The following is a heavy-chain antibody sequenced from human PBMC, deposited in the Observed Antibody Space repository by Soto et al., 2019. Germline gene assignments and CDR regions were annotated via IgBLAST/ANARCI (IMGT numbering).Heavy chain of an antibody. J-gene: IGHJ4*02. D-gene: IGHD4-17*01. CDR2: ISAYNGNT. CDR3: ARSDYGNYVFDY. CDR1: GYTFTSYG. Sequence: ASVKVSCKASGYTFTSYGISWVRQAPGQGLEWMGWISAYNGNTNYAQKLQGRVTMTTDTSTSTAYMDLRSLRSDDTAVYYCARSDYGNYVFDYWGQGTLVTVSS. V-gene: IGHV1-18*01.